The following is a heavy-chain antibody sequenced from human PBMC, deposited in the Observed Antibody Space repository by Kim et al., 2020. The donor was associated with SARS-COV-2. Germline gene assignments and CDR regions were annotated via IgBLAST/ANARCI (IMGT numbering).Heavy chain of an antibody. Sequence: KLQGRVTMTTDTSTSTAYMELRSLRSDDTAVYYCARDAIAVAGREGWFDPWGQGTLVTVSS. CDR3: ARDAIAVAGREGWFDP. V-gene: IGHV1-18*01. D-gene: IGHD6-19*01. J-gene: IGHJ5*02.